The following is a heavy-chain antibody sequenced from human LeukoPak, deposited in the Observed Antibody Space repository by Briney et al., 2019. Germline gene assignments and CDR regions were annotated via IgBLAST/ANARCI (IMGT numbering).Heavy chain of an antibody. V-gene: IGHV1-2*02. CDR3: ASRGYYDSSGYYRDAFDI. Sequence: GASVKVSCKASGYTFTGYYMHWVRQAPGQGLEWMGWINPNSGGTNYAQKFQGRVTMTRDTSISTAYMELSRLRSDDTAVYYCASRGYYDSSGYYRDAFDIWGQGTMVTVSS. D-gene: IGHD3-22*01. CDR2: INPNSGGT. J-gene: IGHJ3*02. CDR1: GYTFTGYY.